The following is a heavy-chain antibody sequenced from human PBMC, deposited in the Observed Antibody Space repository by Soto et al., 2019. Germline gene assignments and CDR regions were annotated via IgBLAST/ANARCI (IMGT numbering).Heavy chain of an antibody. D-gene: IGHD3-10*01. CDR1: GYTFTSYD. CDR2: MNPNSGNT. V-gene: IGHV1-8*01. Sequence: ASVKVSCKASGYTFTSYDINWVRQATGQGLEWMGWMNPNSGNTGYAQKFQGRVTMTRNTSISTAYMELSSLRSEDTAVYYCARAGTMVRGVIITRSFYYFDDWGQGTLVTVSS. J-gene: IGHJ4*02. CDR3: ARAGTMVRGVIITRSFYYFDD.